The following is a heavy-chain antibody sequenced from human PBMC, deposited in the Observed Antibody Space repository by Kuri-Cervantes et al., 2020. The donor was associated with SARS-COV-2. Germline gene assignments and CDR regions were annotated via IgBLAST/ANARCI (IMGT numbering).Heavy chain of an antibody. D-gene: IGHD2-15*01. Sequence: ASVKVSCKASGYTFTGYYMHWVRQAPGRGLEWMGIINPSGGSTSYAQKFQGRVTMTRDTSTSTVYMELSSLRSEDTAVYYCASLGVDCSGGSCWQGFDYWGQGTLVTVSS. V-gene: IGHV1-46*01. CDR3: ASLGVDCSGGSCWQGFDY. CDR1: GYTFTGYY. J-gene: IGHJ4*02. CDR2: INPSGGST.